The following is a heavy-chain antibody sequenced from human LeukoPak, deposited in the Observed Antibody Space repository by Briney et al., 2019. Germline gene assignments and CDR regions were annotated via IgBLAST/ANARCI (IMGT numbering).Heavy chain of an antibody. D-gene: IGHD6-13*01. CDR1: GFTFSSYG. Sequence: HAGGSLRLSCAASGFTFSSYGMSWVRQAPGKGLEWVSTISGSGGSTYYADSVKGRFTISRDNFKNTLYLQMNSLRAEDTAVYYCAKAAADPIHYYYYMDVWGKGTTVTISS. CDR2: ISGSGGST. CDR3: AKAAADPIHYYYYMDV. J-gene: IGHJ6*03. V-gene: IGHV3-23*01.